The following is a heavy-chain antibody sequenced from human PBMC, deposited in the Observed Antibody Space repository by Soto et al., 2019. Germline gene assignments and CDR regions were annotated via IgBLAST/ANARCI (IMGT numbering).Heavy chain of an antibody. V-gene: IGHV1-69*01. J-gene: IGHJ6*02. Sequence: QVQLVQSGAEVRKPVSSVTVSCKACGGTFSNYAISWVRLAPGQGLEWMGGIIPIVGSGSYAQRVQGRVTITADEPTTTAYLELSSLRFEDTAVYYCARVVILVPTASTHYYYHMDVWGPGTTVTVSS. D-gene: IGHD2-2*01. CDR1: GGTFSNYA. CDR2: IIPIVGSG. CDR3: ARVVILVPTASTHYYYHMDV.